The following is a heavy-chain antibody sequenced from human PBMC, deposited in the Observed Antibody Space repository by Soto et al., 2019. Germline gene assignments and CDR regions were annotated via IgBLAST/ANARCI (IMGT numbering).Heavy chain of an antibody. CDR2: ISGSGDST. CDR1: GFTFYGYG. D-gene: IGHD6-13*01. CDR3: AKRAAGTSFDY. V-gene: IGHV3-23*01. Sequence: GGPGLSCAAPGFTFYGYGMRLVRQAPGKGLEWVSVISGSGDSTYYADSVKGRFTISRDNSKNTLYLQMNSLRAEDTAVYYCAKRAAGTSFDYWGQGTLVTVSS. J-gene: IGHJ4*02.